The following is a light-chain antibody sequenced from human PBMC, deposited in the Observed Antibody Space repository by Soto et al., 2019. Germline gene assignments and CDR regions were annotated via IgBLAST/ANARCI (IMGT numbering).Light chain of an antibody. CDR1: ESVSNS. CDR2: NAS. J-gene: IGKJ3*01. CDR3: QQRSNWPPGVT. Sequence: ETVLTQSPATLSLSPGERATLSCRASESVSNSLAWYQHKPGQAPRLLIYNASNRATGIPARFSGSGSGTDFTLTISSLEPEDFAVYYCQQRSNWPPGVTFGPGTKVDIK. V-gene: IGKV3-11*01.